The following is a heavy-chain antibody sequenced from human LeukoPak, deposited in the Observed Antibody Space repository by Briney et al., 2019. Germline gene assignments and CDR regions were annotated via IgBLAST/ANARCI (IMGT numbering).Heavy chain of an antibody. Sequence: SETLSLTCTVSGHSISSSSYYWGWLRQPPGKGLEWIGSIYDSGSTYYNPSRKSRVTISVDTSKNQVSRKLSSVTAADAAVYYCASRGESRAAAGTDYWGQGTLVTVSS. D-gene: IGHD6-13*01. V-gene: IGHV4-39*01. CDR3: ASRGESRAAAGTDY. CDR2: IYDSGST. J-gene: IGHJ4*02. CDR1: GHSISSSSYY.